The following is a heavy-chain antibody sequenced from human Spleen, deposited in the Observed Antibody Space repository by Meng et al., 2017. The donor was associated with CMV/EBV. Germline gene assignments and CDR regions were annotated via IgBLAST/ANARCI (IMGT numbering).Heavy chain of an antibody. V-gene: IGHV4-34*01. CDR2: INHSGST. D-gene: IGHD2-2*01. CDR3: ARVRRIVVVPAAIHPYNWFDP. Sequence: RGYYRRRVHQRPERGLEWIGGINHSGSTNYNPSLKSRVAIAIDTSKNQFSLKLSSVTAADTAVYYCARVRRIVVVPAAIHPYNWFDPWGQGTLVTVSS. CDR1: RGYY. J-gene: IGHJ5*02.